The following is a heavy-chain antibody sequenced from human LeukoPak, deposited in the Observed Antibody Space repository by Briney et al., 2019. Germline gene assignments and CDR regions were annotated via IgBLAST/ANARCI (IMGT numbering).Heavy chain of an antibody. CDR2: IRGSGDGT. Sequence: GGSLRLSCAVSGFTFSSYAMTWVRQAPGKGLEWVSSIRGSGDGTSYADSVKGRFTMSRDNYQNTLYLQMNSLRAEDTAIYYCGRDPNGDYVGAFDFWGQGTLVTVSS. D-gene: IGHD4-17*01. J-gene: IGHJ3*01. CDR3: GRDPNGDYVGAFDF. V-gene: IGHV3-23*01. CDR1: GFTFSSYA.